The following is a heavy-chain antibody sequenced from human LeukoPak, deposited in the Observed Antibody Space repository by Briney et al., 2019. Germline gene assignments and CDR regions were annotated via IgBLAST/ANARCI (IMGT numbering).Heavy chain of an antibody. D-gene: IGHD3-10*01. V-gene: IGHV3-23*01. CDR3: ARDGEASGSAWMITHDY. Sequence: GGCLRLSCAASGLTFTTYCMAWVRQPPGKWLEWVSAIGGSGATTYTADSVQGRFTISRDNSKNTLFLQMNSLRVEDTALYYCARDGEASGSAWMITHDYWGQRALATVSS. J-gene: IGHJ4*02. CDR1: GLTFTTYC. CDR2: IGGSGATT.